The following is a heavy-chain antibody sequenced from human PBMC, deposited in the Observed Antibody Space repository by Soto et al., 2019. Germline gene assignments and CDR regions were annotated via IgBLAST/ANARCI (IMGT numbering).Heavy chain of an antibody. J-gene: IGHJ2*01. Sequence: QVQLQQWSAGLLKPSETLSLTCAVYGGSFSGYYWSWIRQPPGKGLEWIGEINHSGSTNYNPSLKSRVTISVDTSKNQFSLKLSSVTAADTAVYYCARRTAYSGSYWELGWYFDLWGRGTLVTVSS. CDR3: ARRTAYSGSYWELGWYFDL. D-gene: IGHD1-26*01. CDR2: INHSGST. V-gene: IGHV4-34*01. CDR1: GGSFSGYY.